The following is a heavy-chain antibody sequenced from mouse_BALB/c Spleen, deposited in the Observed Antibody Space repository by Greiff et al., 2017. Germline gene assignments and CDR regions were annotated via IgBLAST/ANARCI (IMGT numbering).Heavy chain of an antibody. J-gene: IGHJ2*01. CDR1: GFTFSSYG. D-gene: IGHD4-1*01. CDR3: ARLIANFYYIDY. Sequence: EVHLVESGGDLVKPGGSLKLSCAASGFTFSSYGMSWVRQTPDKRLEWVATISSGGSYTYYPDSVKGRFTISRDNAKNTLYLQMSSLKSEDTAMYYCARLIANFYYIDYWGQGTTVTVSS. CDR2: ISSGGSYT. V-gene: IGHV5-6*01.